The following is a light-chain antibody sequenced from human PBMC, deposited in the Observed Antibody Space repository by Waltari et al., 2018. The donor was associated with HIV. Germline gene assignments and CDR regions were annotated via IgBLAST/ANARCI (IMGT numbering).Light chain of an antibody. J-gene: IGKJ3*01. CDR2: EAS. CDR1: QSVGSR. Sequence: DIQMTQSPFFLSASVGDRITITCRASQSVGSRLNWYQQKLGTAPKVLIYEASSLQSGVPSRFSGGGSGTYFTLIISGLQPDDFATYYCQQSSRIPLTFGPGTKVD. V-gene: IGKV1-39*01. CDR3: QQSSRIPLT.